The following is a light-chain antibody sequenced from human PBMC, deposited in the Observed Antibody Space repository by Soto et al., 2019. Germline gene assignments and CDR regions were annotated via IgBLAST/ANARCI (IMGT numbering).Light chain of an antibody. J-gene: IGLJ3*02. Sequence: QSVLTQPASVSGSPGQSITISCTGTSSDVGAYNYVSWYQQHPGRAPKLMIYEVSNRPSGVSNRFSGSKSGNTASLTISGLQAEDEADYYCSSYTSSTTWVFCGGTKVTVL. CDR2: EVS. CDR1: SSDVGAYNY. V-gene: IGLV2-14*01. CDR3: SSYTSSTTWV.